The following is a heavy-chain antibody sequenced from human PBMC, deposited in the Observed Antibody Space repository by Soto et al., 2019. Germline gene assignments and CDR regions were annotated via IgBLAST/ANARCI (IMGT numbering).Heavy chain of an antibody. Sequence: SETLSLTCTVSGGSISSYYWSWIRQPPGKGLELIGYIYYSGSTNYNPSLKSRVTISVDTSKNQFSLKLSSVTAADTAVYYCARALGYCSGGSCYSENDAFDIWGQGTMVTVSS. CDR1: GGSISSYY. D-gene: IGHD2-15*01. CDR2: IYYSGST. V-gene: IGHV4-59*01. J-gene: IGHJ3*02. CDR3: ARALGYCSGGSCYSENDAFDI.